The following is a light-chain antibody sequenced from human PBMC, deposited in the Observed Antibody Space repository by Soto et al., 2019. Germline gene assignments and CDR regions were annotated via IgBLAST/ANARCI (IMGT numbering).Light chain of an antibody. J-gene: IGKJ4*01. CDR2: DAS. V-gene: IGKV3-20*01. CDR3: QQYGSTPLT. Sequence: EIVLTQSPDTLSLSPGESATLSCRASQSVRNNYLAWYQQKPGQAPRFLIFDASSRATGIPDRFSGSGSGTDFTLTISRLEPEDFAVYYCQQYGSTPLTFGGGTKV. CDR1: QSVRNNY.